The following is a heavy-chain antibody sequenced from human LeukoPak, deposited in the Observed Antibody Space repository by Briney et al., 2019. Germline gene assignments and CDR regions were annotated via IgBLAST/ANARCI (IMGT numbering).Heavy chain of an antibody. D-gene: IGHD6-19*01. CDR3: AKDIAGIAVAGFDY. Sequence: PGGSLRLSCAASGFTFGDYAMHWVRQAPGKGLEWVSGISWNSGSIGYADSVKGRFTISRDNAKNSLYLQMNSLRAEDTALYYCAKDIAGIAVAGFDYWGQGTLVTVSS. J-gene: IGHJ4*02. CDR2: ISWNSGSI. V-gene: IGHV3-9*01. CDR1: GFTFGDYA.